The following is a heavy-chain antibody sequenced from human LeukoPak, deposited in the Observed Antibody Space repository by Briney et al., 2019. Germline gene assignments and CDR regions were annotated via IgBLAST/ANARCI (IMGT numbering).Heavy chain of an antibody. CDR2: IIPIFGTA. CDR1: GYTFTSYY. V-gene: IGHV1-69*13. CDR3: ARGGYDPPFYYGMDV. D-gene: IGHD5-12*01. Sequence: SVKVSCKASGYTFTSYYMHWVRQAPGQGLEWMGGIIPIFGTANYAQKFQGRVTITADESTSTAYMELSSLRSEDTAVYYCARGGYDPPFYYGMDVWGQGTTVTVSS. J-gene: IGHJ6*02.